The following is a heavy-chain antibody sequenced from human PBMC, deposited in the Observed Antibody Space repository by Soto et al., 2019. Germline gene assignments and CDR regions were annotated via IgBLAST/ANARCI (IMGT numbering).Heavy chain of an antibody. CDR3: VRMTAGVAGADD. CDR2: INSRSDTM. CDR1: GFTFSNYN. Sequence: GSLRLSCAASGFTFSNYNMNWVRQAPGKGLEWLSYINSRSDTMLYADSVKGRFSISRDNARNSLYLQMNSLGAEDTAVYYCVRMTAGVAGADDWGHGTRVTVSS. J-gene: IGHJ4*01. D-gene: IGHD6-19*01. V-gene: IGHV3-48*01.